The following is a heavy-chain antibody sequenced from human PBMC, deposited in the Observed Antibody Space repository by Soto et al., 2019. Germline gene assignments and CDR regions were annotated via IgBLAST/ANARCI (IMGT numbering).Heavy chain of an antibody. CDR3: AKPHGDYSLVYFDY. V-gene: IGHV3-30-3*02. J-gene: IGHJ4*02. Sequence: GGSLRLSCAASGFTFSSYAMHWVRQAPGKGLEWVAVISYDGSNKYYADSVKGRFTISRDNSKNTLYLQMNSLRAEDTAVYYCAKPHGDYSLVYFDYWGQGTLVTVSS. CDR1: GFTFSSYA. D-gene: IGHD4-17*01. CDR2: ISYDGSNK.